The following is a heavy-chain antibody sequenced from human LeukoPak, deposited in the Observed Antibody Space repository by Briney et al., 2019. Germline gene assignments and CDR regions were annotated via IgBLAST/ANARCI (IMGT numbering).Heavy chain of an antibody. CDR3: AKAASSSWPSYYYGMDV. V-gene: IGHV3-23*01. CDR2: VNGNGGST. D-gene: IGHD6-13*01. CDR1: GFSFSTYA. J-gene: IGHJ6*02. Sequence: PGGSLRLSCAASGFSFSTYAMSWVRQAPGKGLEWVSGVNGNGGSTSYADSVKGRFTIFRDNSKNTVYLQMNSLRVEDTAVYYCAKAASSSWPSYYYGMDVWGQGTTVTVSS.